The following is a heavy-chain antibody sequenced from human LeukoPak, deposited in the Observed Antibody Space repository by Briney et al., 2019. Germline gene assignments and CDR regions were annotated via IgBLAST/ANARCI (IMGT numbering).Heavy chain of an antibody. V-gene: IGHV3-11*04. CDR2: IGSGGDTI. J-gene: IGHJ5*02. CDR1: GFTFSDYY. D-gene: IGHD6-13*01. Sequence: GGSLRLSCAASGFTFSDYYMSWIRQAPGKGLEWVSYIGSGGDTIYYADSVRGRFTISRDNAKNSLYLQMNSLRAEDTAVYYCARDPGASSWYFGGFDPWGQGTLVTVSS. CDR3: ARDPGASSWYFGGFDP.